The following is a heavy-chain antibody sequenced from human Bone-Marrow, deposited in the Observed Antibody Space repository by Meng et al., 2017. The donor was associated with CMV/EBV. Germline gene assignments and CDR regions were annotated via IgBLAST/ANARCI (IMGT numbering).Heavy chain of an antibody. CDR3: ARYTAAQFDY. D-gene: IGHD2-2*01. CDR2: IYHSGST. V-gene: IGHV4-39*07. Sequence: LSCTVSGGSISSSSYYWGWIRQPPGKGLEWIGSIYHSGSTYYNPSPKSRLTISVDKSKNQFSLKLSSVTAADTAVYYCARYTAAQFDYWGQGTLVTVSS. CDR1: GGSISSSSYY. J-gene: IGHJ4*02.